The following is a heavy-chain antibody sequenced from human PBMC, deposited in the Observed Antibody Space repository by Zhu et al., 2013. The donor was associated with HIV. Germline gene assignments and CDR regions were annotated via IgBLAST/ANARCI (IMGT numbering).Heavy chain of an antibody. CDR3: ASRGAVADPRYFDL. CDR1: GGTFSSYA. V-gene: IGHV1-46*01. J-gene: IGHJ2*01. CDR2: INPSGGST. Sequence: QVQLVQSGAEVKKPGASVRVSCKASGGTFSSYAISWVRQAPGQGLEWMGIINPSGGSTSYAQKFQGRVTMTRDTSTSTVYMELSSLRSEDTAVYYCASRGAVADPRYFDLWGRGTLVTVSS. D-gene: IGHD6-19*01.